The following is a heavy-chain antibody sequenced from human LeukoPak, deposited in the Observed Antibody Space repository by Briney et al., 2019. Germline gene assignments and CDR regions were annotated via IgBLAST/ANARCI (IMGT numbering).Heavy chain of an antibody. CDR1: GFTFSSYG. Sequence: PGGTLRLSCAASGFTFSSYGMSWVRQAPGKGLEWVSAISGSGSTIYYADSVKGRFTISRDNAKNSLYLQMNSLRAEDTAVYYCARDDSSSWPAWDWFDPWGQGTLVTVSS. V-gene: IGHV3-48*04. CDR3: ARDDSSSWPAWDWFDP. J-gene: IGHJ5*02. CDR2: ISGSGSTI. D-gene: IGHD6-13*01.